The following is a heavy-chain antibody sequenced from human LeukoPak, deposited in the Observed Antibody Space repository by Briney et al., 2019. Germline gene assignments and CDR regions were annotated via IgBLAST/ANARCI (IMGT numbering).Heavy chain of an antibody. Sequence: GGSLRLSCAASGFTFSSYAMSWVRQAPGKGLEWVSGISGSGGSTYYADSVKGRFTISRDNSKNTLYLQMNSLRAEDTALYYCARELGEALHYFDYWGRGSLVTVSS. J-gene: IGHJ4*02. D-gene: IGHD2-21*01. CDR3: ARELGEALHYFDY. CDR1: GFTFSSYA. CDR2: ISGSGGST. V-gene: IGHV3-23*01.